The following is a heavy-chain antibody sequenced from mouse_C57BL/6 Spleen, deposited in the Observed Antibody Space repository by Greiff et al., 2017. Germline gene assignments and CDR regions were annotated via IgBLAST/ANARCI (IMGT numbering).Heavy chain of an antibody. CDR2: ISSGGDYI. Sequence: EVQRVESGEGLVKPGGSLKLSCAASGFTFSSYAMSWVRQTPEKRLEWVAYISSGGDYIYYADPVTGRFTISRDNARNTLYLQMSSLKSEDTAMYYCTGDRGTTGVSYYFDYWGQGTTLTVSS. CDR1: GFTFSSYA. V-gene: IGHV5-9-1*02. J-gene: IGHJ2*01. D-gene: IGHD1-1*01. CDR3: TGDRGTTGVSYYFDY.